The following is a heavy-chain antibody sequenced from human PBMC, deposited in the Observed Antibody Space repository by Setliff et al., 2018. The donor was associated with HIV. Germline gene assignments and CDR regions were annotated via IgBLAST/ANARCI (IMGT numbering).Heavy chain of an antibody. D-gene: IGHD3-9*01. CDR2: ASPSGSS. V-gene: IGHV4-61*02. CDR3: ARSNSGSGTGRGYYYHMDV. CDR1: GGSLDSGNYY. Sequence: NPSETLSLTCTISGGSLDSGNYYWSWIRQPAGKGLEWIGRASPSGSSNYSPSLKSRASISIDTSKQFSLNVRSLTAADTAVYYCARSNSGSGTGRGYYYHMDVWGKGTTVTVSS. J-gene: IGHJ6*03.